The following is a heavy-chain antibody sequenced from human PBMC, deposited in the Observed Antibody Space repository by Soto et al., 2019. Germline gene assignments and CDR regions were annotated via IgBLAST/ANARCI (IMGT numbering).Heavy chain of an antibody. Sequence: EVQLVESGGGLVKPGQSLRLSCVASGFTFGDYPMSWFRQAPGKGLEWVGFIKSKAYGGTTEYAPSVKGRITISGDDSKSIVYLQMNSLKTEDTAVYYCTREFSGSGGWGQGTLVTVSS. D-gene: IGHD3-10*01. CDR1: GFTFGDYP. CDR3: TREFSGSGG. J-gene: IGHJ4*02. V-gene: IGHV3-49*05. CDR2: IKSKAYGGTT.